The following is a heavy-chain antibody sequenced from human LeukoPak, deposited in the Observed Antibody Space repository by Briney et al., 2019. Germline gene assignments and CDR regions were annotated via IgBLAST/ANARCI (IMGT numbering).Heavy chain of an antibody. Sequence: GGSLRLSCAASGFSFSSYGMHWVRQAPGKGLEWVAVISYDGTNKYYADSVKGRYTISRDNSKNTLYLQMNSLRTEDTAVYYCATGHCSSTSCYGLPYFDYWGQGTLVTVSS. CDR2: ISYDGTNK. CDR1: GFSFSSYG. CDR3: ATGHCSSTSCYGLPYFDY. V-gene: IGHV3-30*03. D-gene: IGHD2-2*01. J-gene: IGHJ4*02.